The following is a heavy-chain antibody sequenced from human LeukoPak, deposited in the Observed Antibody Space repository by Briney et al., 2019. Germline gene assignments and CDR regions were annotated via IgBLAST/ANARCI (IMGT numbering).Heavy chain of an antibody. V-gene: IGHV3-21*01. D-gene: IGHD1-26*01. CDR1: GFTFSSYS. CDR3: ARGGPWELPLDY. Sequence: PGGSLRLSCAASGFTFSSYSMNWVRQAPGKGLEWVSSISSSSSYIYYADSVKGRFTISRDNAKNSLYLQMNSLRAEVTAVYYCARGGPWELPLDYWGQGTLVTVSS. CDR2: ISSSSSYI. J-gene: IGHJ4*02.